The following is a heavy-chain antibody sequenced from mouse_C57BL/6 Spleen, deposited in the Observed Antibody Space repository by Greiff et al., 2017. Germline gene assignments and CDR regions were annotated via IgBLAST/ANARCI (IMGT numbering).Heavy chain of an antibody. CDR1: GFNLNNTY. CDR3: ATPYYYGSSYRDY. Sequence: VQLQQSVAVLVRPGASVKLSCTASGFNLNNTYMHWVKQRPAQGLEWIGLIDPANGNTKYSPTFLGKATITADTSSNTAYLQISSLTSEDTAIYYCATPYYYGSSYRDYWGQGTTLTVSS. V-gene: IGHV14-3*01. J-gene: IGHJ2*01. CDR2: IDPANGNT. D-gene: IGHD1-1*01.